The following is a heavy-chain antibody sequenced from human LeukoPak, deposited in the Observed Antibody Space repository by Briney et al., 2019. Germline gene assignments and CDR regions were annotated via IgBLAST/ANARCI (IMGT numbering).Heavy chain of an antibody. CDR3: ARMGYDLEVAVACRMDYFDY. CDR1: GGSFSGYY. J-gene: IGHJ4*02. CDR2: INHSGST. V-gene: IGHV4-34*01. D-gene: IGHD5-12*01. Sequence: PSETLSLTCAVYGGSFSGYYWSWVRQPPGKGLEWIGEINHSGSTNYNPSLKSRVTISVDTSKNQSSLKLISVTAADTAVYYCARMGYDLEVAVACRMDYFDYWGQGTLVTVSS.